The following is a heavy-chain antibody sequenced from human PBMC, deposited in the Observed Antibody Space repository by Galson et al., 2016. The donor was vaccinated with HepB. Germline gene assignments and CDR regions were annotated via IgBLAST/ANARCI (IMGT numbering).Heavy chain of an antibody. J-gene: IGHJ6*02. V-gene: IGHV4-39*01. CDR1: GGSISSSNYY. CDR3: ARVKLRLLPGDYYGMDV. Sequence: SETLSLTCTVSGGSISSSNYYWGWIRQPPGKGLEWIGNVYYSGSTYDNPSLKSRVTISVDTSKNQFSLKLRSVTAADTAIYYCARVKLRLLPGDYYGMDVWGQGTTVSVSS. D-gene: IGHD2-15*01. CDR2: VYYSGST.